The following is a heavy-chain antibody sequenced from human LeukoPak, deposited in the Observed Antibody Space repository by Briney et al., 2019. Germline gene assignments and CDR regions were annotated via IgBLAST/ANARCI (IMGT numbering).Heavy chain of an antibody. CDR1: GGSISSYY. D-gene: IGHD3-10*01. J-gene: IGHJ5*02. Sequence: PSETLSLTCTVSGGSISSYYWSWIRQPPGKGLEWIGYIYYSGSTNYNPSLKSRVTISVDTSKNQFSLKLSPVTAADTAVYYCASYGSGSYYDNWFDRWGQGTLVTVSS. CDR2: IYYSGST. V-gene: IGHV4-59*01. CDR3: ASYGSGSYYDNWFDR.